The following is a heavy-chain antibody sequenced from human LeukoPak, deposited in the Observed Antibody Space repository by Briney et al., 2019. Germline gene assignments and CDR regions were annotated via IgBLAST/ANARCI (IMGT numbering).Heavy chain of an antibody. J-gene: IGHJ4*02. V-gene: IGHV3-33*01. Sequence: GRSLRPSCAASGFPFSSYGMHWVRQAPGKGLEWVARLVYDERSDYADSVKGRFSISRDNSKNTLFLDMSNLRVDDTAVYYCARDLSAAYDFWGQGVLVTVSS. CDR2: LVYDERS. CDR3: ARDLSAAYDF. D-gene: IGHD2-21*01. CDR1: GFPFSSYG.